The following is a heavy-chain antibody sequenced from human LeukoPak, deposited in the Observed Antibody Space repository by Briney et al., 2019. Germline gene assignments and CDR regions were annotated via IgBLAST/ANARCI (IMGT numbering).Heavy chain of an antibody. V-gene: IGHV3-7*01. J-gene: IGHJ4*02. Sequence: KPGGSLRLSCAASGFSFSNSWMSWARQAPGKGLEWVASIKPDGSEKYSLDPVKGRFTISRDNAENSLYLQMNSLRAEDTAVYYCARDWSIAAAGTVGYWGQGTLVTVSS. CDR2: IKPDGSEK. D-gene: IGHD6-13*01. CDR1: GFSFSNSW. CDR3: ARDWSIAAAGTVGY.